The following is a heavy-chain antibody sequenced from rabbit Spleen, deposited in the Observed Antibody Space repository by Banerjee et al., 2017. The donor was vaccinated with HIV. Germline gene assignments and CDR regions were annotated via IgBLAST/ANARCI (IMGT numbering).Heavy chain of an antibody. V-gene: IGHV1S40*01. J-gene: IGHJ4*01. CDR3: ARDLTGVIGWNFGW. Sequence: QSLEESGGDLVRPGASLTLTCTASGVSFSISSYMCWVRQAPGKGLEWIACIDDGSSGFTYFATWAKGRFTISKTSSTTVTLQMTSLTAADTATYFCARDLTGVIGWNFGWWGPGTLVTVS. D-gene: IGHD1-1*01. CDR1: GVSFSISSY. CDR2: IDDGSSGFT.